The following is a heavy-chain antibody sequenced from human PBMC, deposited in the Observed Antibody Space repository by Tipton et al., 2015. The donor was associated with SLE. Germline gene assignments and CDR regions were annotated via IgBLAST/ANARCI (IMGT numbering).Heavy chain of an antibody. J-gene: IGHJ4*02. CDR1: GGSISGYY. V-gene: IGHV4-59*08. CDR2: IYYRGDT. Sequence: TLSLTCTVSGGSISGYYWSWIRQPPGKGLEWIGYIYYRGDTNYNPSLKSRVTISVDTSKNQFSLKLSSVTAADTAVYYCARLEGDGYKWYFDYWGQGTLVTVST. D-gene: IGHD5-24*01. CDR3: ARLEGDGYKWYFDY.